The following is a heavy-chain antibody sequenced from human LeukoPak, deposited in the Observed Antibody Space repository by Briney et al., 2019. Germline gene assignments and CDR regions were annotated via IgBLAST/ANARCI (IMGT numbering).Heavy chain of an antibody. V-gene: IGHV3-33*01. CDR1: GFTFSSYG. CDR2: IWYDGSNK. D-gene: IGHD6-6*01. CDR3: ARGPNSNWSGLDF. Sequence: SGGSLRLSCAASGFTFSSYGMHWVRQAPGKGLEWVAVIWYDGSNKYYADSVKGRFTISRDNSKNTLYLQMNSLRAEDTAVYYCARGPNSNWSGLDFWGQGTLLTVSS. J-gene: IGHJ4*02.